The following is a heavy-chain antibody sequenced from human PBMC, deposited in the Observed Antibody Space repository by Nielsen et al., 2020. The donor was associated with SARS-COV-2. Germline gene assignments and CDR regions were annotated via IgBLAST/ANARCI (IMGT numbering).Heavy chain of an antibody. Sequence: ASVNVSCKASGYTFTSYAMHWVRQAPGQRLEWMGWINAGNGNTKYSQKFQGRVTITRDTSASTAYMELSSLRSEDTAVYYCARDREVTTRVVLDYWGQGTLVTVSS. CDR3: ARDREVTTRVVLDY. D-gene: IGHD4-17*01. J-gene: IGHJ4*02. CDR1: GYTFTSYA. CDR2: INAGNGNT. V-gene: IGHV1-3*01.